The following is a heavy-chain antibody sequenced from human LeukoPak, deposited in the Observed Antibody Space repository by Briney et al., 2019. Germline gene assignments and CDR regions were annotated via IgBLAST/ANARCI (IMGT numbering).Heavy chain of an antibody. CDR1: RFIFSRYS. CDR2: ISSSSSTI. Sequence: GGSLRLSCAASRFIFSRYSMNWVRQAPGKGLELISYISSSSSTIYYADSVKGRFTISRDNAKNSLYLQMNGLRYEDTAVYYCARAFEAGAWFGMDVWGQGTTVTASS. D-gene: IGHD3-9*01. V-gene: IGHV3-48*02. J-gene: IGHJ6*02. CDR3: ARAFEAGAWFGMDV.